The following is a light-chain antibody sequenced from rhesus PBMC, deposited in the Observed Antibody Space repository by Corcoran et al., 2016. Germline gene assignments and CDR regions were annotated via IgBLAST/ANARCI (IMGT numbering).Light chain of an antibody. J-gene: IGKJ2*01. CDR3: QQHVSSPYS. CDR1: QGISNY. Sequence: DIQMTQSPSSLSASVGDKVTITCRASQGISNYLVWYQQKPGKSPKPLIYYASYLTRGVPSRFSGSGSGTDFLLTLSSLQPEDFAPYYCQQHVSSPYSFGQGTKVEIK. V-gene: IGKV1S14*01. CDR2: YAS.